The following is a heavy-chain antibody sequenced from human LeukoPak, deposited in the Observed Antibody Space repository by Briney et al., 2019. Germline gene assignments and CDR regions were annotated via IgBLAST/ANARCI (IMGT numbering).Heavy chain of an antibody. CDR2: IRYDGSNK. V-gene: IGHV3-30*02. D-gene: IGHD2-8*01. J-gene: IGHJ4*02. CDR3: ARAPRPYCTNGVCSDGVDY. Sequence: GGSLRLSCAASGFTFSSYGMHWVRQAPGKGLEWVAFIRYDGSNKYYADSVKGRFTISRDNSKNTLYLQMNSLRAEDTAVYYCARAPRPYCTNGVCSDGVDYWGQGTLVTVSS. CDR1: GFTFSSYG.